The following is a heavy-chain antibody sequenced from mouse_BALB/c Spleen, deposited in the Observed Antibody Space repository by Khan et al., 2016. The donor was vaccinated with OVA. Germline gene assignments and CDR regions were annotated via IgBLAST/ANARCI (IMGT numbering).Heavy chain of an antibody. J-gene: IGHJ2*01. V-gene: IGHV1S136*01. CDR2: INPYNGGT. Sequence: VRLQQSGPELVKPGASVKMSCKASGYIFTNYVLHWVKQKPGQGLEWIGYINPYNGGTKYNEKFKGKAALASDKSSITAYMELSSLTSEDSAVYYCARGNWQSYYFDYWGQGTTLTLSS. D-gene: IGHD4-1*01. CDR1: GYIFTNYV. CDR3: ARGNWQSYYFDY.